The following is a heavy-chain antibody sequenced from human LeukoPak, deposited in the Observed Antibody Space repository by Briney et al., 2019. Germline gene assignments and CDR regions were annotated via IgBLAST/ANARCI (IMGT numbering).Heavy chain of an antibody. D-gene: IGHD4-17*01. V-gene: IGHV3-30*18. CDR1: GFTFSNYG. CDR2: ISFDGRNK. J-gene: IGHJ5*02. Sequence: PGGSLRLSCVASGFTFSNYGMHWVRLAPAKGLEWVAVISFDGRNKYYGESVKGRFTISRDNSKSTVYLQLSSLRPDDTAIYFCAKYADYGVHRDWFDPWGQGTLVTVSS. CDR3: AKYADYGVHRDWFDP.